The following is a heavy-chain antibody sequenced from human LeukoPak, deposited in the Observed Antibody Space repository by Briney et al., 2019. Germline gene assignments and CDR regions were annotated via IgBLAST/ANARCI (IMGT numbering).Heavy chain of an antibody. CDR3: ARASKN. CDR2: INHSGST. D-gene: IGHD6-6*01. V-gene: IGHV4-34*01. CDR1: GGSFSGYY. J-gene: IGHJ4*02. Sequence: SETLSLTCAVYGGSFSGYYWNWIRRPPGKGLEWIGEINHSGSTNYNPSLKSRVTISVDTSKNQFSLKLSSVTAADTAVYYCARASKNWGQGTLVTVSS.